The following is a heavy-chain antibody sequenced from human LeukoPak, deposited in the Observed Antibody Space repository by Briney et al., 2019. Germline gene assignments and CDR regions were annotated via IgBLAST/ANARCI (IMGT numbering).Heavy chain of an antibody. Sequence: SETLSLTCTVSGGSISSYYWSWIRQPPGKGLEWIGYIYYSGSTNYNPSLKSRVTISVDTSKNQFSLKLSSVTAADTAVYYCARDGRSSGWRPLDYWGQGTLVTVSS. J-gene: IGHJ4*02. CDR2: IYYSGST. D-gene: IGHD6-19*01. CDR3: ARDGRSSGWRPLDY. V-gene: IGHV4-59*01. CDR1: GGSISSYY.